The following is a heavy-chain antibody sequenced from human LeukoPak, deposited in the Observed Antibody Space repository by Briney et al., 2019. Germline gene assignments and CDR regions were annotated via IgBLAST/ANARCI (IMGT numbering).Heavy chain of an antibody. CDR1: GGTFSSYA. V-gene: IGHV1-69*05. D-gene: IGHD6-6*01. Sequence: GASVKVSCKASGGTFSSYAISWVRQAPGQGLEWMGGIIPIFGTANYAQKFQGRVTITTDESTSTAYMELSSLRSEDTAVYYCARGIAARPNYYYYYYMDVWGKGTTVTVSS. CDR3: ARGIAARPNYYYYYYMDV. J-gene: IGHJ6*03. CDR2: IIPIFGTA.